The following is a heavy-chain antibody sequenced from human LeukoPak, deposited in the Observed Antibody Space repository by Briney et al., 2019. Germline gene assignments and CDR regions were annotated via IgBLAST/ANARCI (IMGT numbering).Heavy chain of an antibody. Sequence: PGGSLRLSCAASGFTFSSYGMHWVRQAPGKGLEWVAVISYDGSNKYYADSVKGRFTISRDNSKNTLYLQMNSLGAEDTAVYYCAKAGYCSSTSCYTDYWGQGTLVTVSS. CDR3: AKAGYCSSTSCYTDY. J-gene: IGHJ4*02. CDR1: GFTFSSYG. V-gene: IGHV3-30*18. CDR2: ISYDGSNK. D-gene: IGHD2-2*02.